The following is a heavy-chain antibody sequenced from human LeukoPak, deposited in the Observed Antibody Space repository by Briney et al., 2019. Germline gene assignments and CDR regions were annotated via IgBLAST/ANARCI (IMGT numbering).Heavy chain of an antibody. D-gene: IGHD6-19*01. J-gene: IGHJ4*02. V-gene: IGHV1-2*06. Sequence: ASVKVSCKASGYTFTGYYMHWVRQAPGQGLEWMGRINPNSGGTNYAQKFQGRVTMTRGTSISTAYMELSRLRSDDTAVYYCARVYSSGWYEETFDYWGQGTLVTVSS. CDR2: INPNSGGT. CDR1: GYTFTGYY. CDR3: ARVYSSGWYEETFDY.